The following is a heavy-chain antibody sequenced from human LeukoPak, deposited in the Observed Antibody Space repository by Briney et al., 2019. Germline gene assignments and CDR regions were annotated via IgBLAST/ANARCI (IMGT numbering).Heavy chain of an antibody. CDR1: GFTFDDYT. CDR2: ISWDGGST. V-gene: IGHV3-43*01. Sequence: GGSLRLSCAASGFTFDDYTMHWVRQAPGKGLEWVSLISWDGGSTYYADSVKGRFTISRDNSKNSLYLQMNSLRTEDTALYHCAKDIRVGATTSYFDYWGQGTLVTVSS. J-gene: IGHJ4*02. CDR3: AKDIRVGATTSYFDY. D-gene: IGHD1-26*01.